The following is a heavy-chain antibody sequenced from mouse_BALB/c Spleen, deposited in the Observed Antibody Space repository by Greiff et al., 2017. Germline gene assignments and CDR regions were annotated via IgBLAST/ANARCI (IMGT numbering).Heavy chain of an antibody. CDR3: ARPWDRGYFDY. CDR2: INPDSSTI. D-gene: IGHD4-1*01. CDR1: GFDFSRYW. J-gene: IGHJ2*01. Sequence: EVKLMESGGGLVQPGGSLKLSCAASGFDFSRYWMSWVRQAPGKGLEWIGEINPDSSTINYTPSLKDKFIISRDNAKNTLYLQMSKVRSEDTALYYCARPWDRGYFDYWGQGTTLTVSS. V-gene: IGHV4-1*02.